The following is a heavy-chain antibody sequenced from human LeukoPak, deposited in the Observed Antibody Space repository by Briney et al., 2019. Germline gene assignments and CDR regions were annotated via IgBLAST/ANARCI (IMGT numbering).Heavy chain of an antibody. Sequence: GGSLGLSCVASGLTLSAYGMHWVRQAPGKGLEWVSSISTSSSYISYADSVKGRFTISRDNAKNSLYLQINSLRAEDTAVYYCARGLGGIDYWGQGTLVTVSS. CDR2: ISTSSSYI. V-gene: IGHV3-21*01. CDR3: ARGLGGIDY. CDR1: GLTLSAYG. D-gene: IGHD3/OR15-3a*01. J-gene: IGHJ4*02.